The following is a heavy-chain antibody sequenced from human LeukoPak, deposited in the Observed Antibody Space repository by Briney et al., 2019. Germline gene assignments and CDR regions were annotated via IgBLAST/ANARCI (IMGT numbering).Heavy chain of an antibody. V-gene: IGHV3-21*01. CDR3: ARGSELLWFGEFDY. CDR2: ISSSSSYI. Sequence: PGGSLRLSCAASGFTFSSYSMNWVRQAPGKGLEWVSSISSSSSYIYYADSVKGRFTISRDNSKNTLYLQMNSLRAEDTAVYYCARGSELLWFGEFDYWGQGTLVTVSS. J-gene: IGHJ4*02. CDR1: GFTFSSYS. D-gene: IGHD3-10*01.